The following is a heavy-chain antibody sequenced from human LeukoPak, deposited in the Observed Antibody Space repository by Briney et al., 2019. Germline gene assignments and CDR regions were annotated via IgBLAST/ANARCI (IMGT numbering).Heavy chain of an antibody. J-gene: IGHJ3*01. Sequence: PGTSLRLSCTASGFSISGDAMHWVRQAPGKGLQLVADISFDGKNKYYADSVKGRFTISRDNSKNTLYLQMNSLRTGDTALFYCARETHDALDLWGPGTLVTVSS. CDR3: ARETHDALDL. CDR2: ISFDGKNK. V-gene: IGHV3-30*04. CDR1: GFSISGDA.